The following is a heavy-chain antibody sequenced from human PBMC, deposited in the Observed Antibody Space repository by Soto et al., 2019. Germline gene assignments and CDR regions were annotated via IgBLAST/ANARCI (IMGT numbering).Heavy chain of an antibody. V-gene: IGHV3-7*05. CDR1: GFAFGDYW. Sequence: EVQLVESGGGLVQPGGSLRLSCAASGFAFGDYWMTWVRQAPGKGLEWVANIKKDGSKKYYLDSVRGRFTISRDNTENSLFLQMNSLRAEDTALYYCARDVSPGSSGYYFDAFDIWGQGTTVTVSS. CDR3: ARDVSPGSSGYYFDAFDI. D-gene: IGHD6-25*01. CDR2: IKKDGSKK. J-gene: IGHJ3*02.